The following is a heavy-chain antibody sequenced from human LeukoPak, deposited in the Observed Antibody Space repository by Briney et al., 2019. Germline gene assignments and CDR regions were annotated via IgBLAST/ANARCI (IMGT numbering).Heavy chain of an antibody. J-gene: IGHJ4*02. CDR1: GGSISSGSYY. CDR3: ARDRYKWELSD. Sequence: SQTLSLTCTVSGGSISSGSYYWSWIRQPAGKRLEWIGRIYTSGSTHYNPSLKSRATISVDTSKNQFSLRLSSVTAADTAVYYCARDRYKWELSDWGRGTLVTVSS. CDR2: IYTSGST. V-gene: IGHV4-61*02. D-gene: IGHD1-26*01.